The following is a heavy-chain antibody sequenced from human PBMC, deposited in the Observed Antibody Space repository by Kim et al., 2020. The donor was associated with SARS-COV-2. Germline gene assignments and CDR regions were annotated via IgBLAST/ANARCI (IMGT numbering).Heavy chain of an antibody. CDR3: ARVIRAEYYYDIGAFDI. Sequence: GGSLRLSCAASGFTFSSYEMNWVRQAPGKGLEWVSYISSSGSTIYYADSVKGRFTISRDNAKNSLYLQMNSLRAEDTAVYYCARVIRAEYYYDIGAFDIWGQGTMVTVSS. J-gene: IGHJ3*02. CDR1: GFTFSSYE. V-gene: IGHV3-48*03. CDR2: ISSSGSTI. D-gene: IGHD3-22*01.